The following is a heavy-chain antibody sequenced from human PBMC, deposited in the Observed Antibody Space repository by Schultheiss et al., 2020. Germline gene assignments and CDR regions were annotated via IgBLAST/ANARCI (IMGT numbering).Heavy chain of an antibody. Sequence: SETLSLTCTVSGGSISSYYWNWIRQPPGKGLEWIGYIYYSGYTNYNPSLKSRVTISVDTSKNHFSLNVSPVTAADTAVYYCARLSSTGDRYYFDYWGQGTLVTVSS. CDR2: IYYSGYT. V-gene: IGHV4-59*08. J-gene: IGHJ4*02. D-gene: IGHD3-10*01. CDR1: GGSISSYY. CDR3: ARLSSTGDRYYFDY.